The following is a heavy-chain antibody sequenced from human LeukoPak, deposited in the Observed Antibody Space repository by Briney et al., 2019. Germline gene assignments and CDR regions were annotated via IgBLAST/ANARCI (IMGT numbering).Heavy chain of an antibody. CDR3: ARSLPSDYYGSGSHDY. CDR1: GGSVSSGSYH. D-gene: IGHD3-10*01. V-gene: IGHV4-61*01. Sequence: SETLSLTCTVSGGSVSSGSYHWSWIRQPPGKGLEWIGYIYYSGSTNYNPSLKSRVTISVDTSKNQFSLKLSSVTAADTAVYYCARSLPSDYYGSGSHDYWGQGTLVTVSS. J-gene: IGHJ4*02. CDR2: IYYSGST.